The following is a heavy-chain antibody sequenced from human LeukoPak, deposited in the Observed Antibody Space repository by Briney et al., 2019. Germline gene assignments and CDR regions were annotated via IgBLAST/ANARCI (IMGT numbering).Heavy chain of an antibody. CDR1: GGSISSYY. J-gene: IGHJ3*02. V-gene: IGHV4-4*07. CDR3: ARGKTYYYGSGTGLAFDI. D-gene: IGHD3-10*01. Sequence: PSETLSLTCTVSGGSISSYYWGWIRQPAGKGLEWIGRIYTSGSTNYNPSLKSRVTMSVDTSKNQFSLKLSSVTAADTAMYYCARGKTYYYGSGTGLAFDIWGQGTMVTVSS. CDR2: IYTSGST.